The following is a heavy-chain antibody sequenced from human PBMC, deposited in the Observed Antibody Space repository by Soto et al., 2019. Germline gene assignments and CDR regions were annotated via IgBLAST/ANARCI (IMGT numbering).Heavy chain of an antibody. D-gene: IGHD2-2*01. CDR2: IHPSGDT. V-gene: IGHV1-46*01. CDR3: ARVVPGAEAWFGP. Sequence: ASVKVSCKASGYKFTTYFIHWVRQAPGQGLEWMGMIHPSGDTGYAQKFQGRVSMTTDTSTTTAYMELRSLRSDDTAVYYCARVVPGAEAWFGPWGQGTLVTVS. CDR1: GYKFTTYF. J-gene: IGHJ5*02.